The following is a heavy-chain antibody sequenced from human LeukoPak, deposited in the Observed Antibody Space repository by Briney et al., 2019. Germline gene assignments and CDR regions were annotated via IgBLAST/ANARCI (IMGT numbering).Heavy chain of an antibody. D-gene: IGHD7-27*01. Sequence: SETLSLTCTVSGGSISSYYWSWIRQPPGKGLEWIGYIYYSGSTNYNPSLKSRVTISVDTSKNQFSLKLSSVTAADTAVYYCARESLGMVDYWGQGTLVTVSS. CDR2: IYYSGST. CDR3: ARESLGMVDY. V-gene: IGHV4-59*01. J-gene: IGHJ4*02. CDR1: GGSISSYY.